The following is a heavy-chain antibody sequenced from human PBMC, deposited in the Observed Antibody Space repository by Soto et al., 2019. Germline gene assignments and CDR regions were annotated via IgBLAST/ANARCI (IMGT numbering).Heavy chain of an antibody. V-gene: IGHV2-5*02. CDR3: AHSATRSSGSGRGFDS. Sequence: QITLKESGPPLVKPTQTLTLTCTFSGFSLSTSGLGVGWIRQPPGKALEWLALIYWDDDKRYSPSLKSRLIIPKDPYKYHAVLTMTNMDPVDTATYYCAHSATRSSGSGRGFDSWGQGTLVTVSS. J-gene: IGHJ5*01. CDR2: IYWDDDK. D-gene: IGHD3-10*01. CDR1: GFSLSTSGLG.